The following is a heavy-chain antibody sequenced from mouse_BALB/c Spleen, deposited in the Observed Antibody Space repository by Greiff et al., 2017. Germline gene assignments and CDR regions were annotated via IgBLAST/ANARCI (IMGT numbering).Heavy chain of an antibody. V-gene: IGHV5-6-2*01. CDR1: GFTFSSYY. CDR3: RGRDRYDRAGFAY. CDR2: INSNGGST. D-gene: IGHD2-14*01. J-gene: IGHJ3*01. Sequence: EVKLVESGGGLVKPGGSLKLSCAASGFTFSSYYMSWVRQTPEKRLELVAAINSNGGSTYYPDTVKGRFTISRDNAKNTLYLQMSSLKSEDATLYCCRGRDRYDRAGFAYWGQGTLVTVSA.